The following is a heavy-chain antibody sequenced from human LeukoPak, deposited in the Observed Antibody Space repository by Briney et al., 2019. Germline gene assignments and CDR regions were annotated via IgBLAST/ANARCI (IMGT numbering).Heavy chain of an antibody. D-gene: IGHD6-13*01. CDR1: GYSFTSYW. V-gene: IGHV5-51*01. Sequence: PGKSLKISCKASGYSFTSYWIGWVRQMPGKGLEWMGIIYPGDSDTRYSPSFQGQVTISADKSISTAYLQWSSLKASDTAMYYCARHLSSLAAAGTMYYYYGMDVWGQGTTVTVSS. CDR3: ARHLSSLAAAGTMYYYYGMDV. J-gene: IGHJ6*02. CDR2: IYPGDSDT.